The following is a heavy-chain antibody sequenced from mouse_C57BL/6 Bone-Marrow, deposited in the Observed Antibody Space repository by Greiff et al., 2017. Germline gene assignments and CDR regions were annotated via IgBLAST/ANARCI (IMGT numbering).Heavy chain of an antibody. CDR1: GFTFSDYY. V-gene: IGHV5-12*01. Sequence: EVKLMESGGGLVQPGGSLKLSCAASGFTFSDYYMYWVRQTPEKRLEWVAYISNGGGSTYYPDTVKGRFTISRDNAKNTLYLQMSRLKSEDTAMYYCARRSLLLRLYAMDYWGQGTSVTVSS. D-gene: IGHD1-1*01. J-gene: IGHJ4*01. CDR2: ISNGGGST. CDR3: ARRSLLLRLYAMDY.